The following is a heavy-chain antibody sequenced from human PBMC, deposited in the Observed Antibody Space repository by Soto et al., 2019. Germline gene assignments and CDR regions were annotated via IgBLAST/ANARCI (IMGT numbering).Heavy chain of an antibody. V-gene: IGHV4-59*01. CDR1: GGSFSGYY. D-gene: IGHD3-22*01. J-gene: IGHJ4*02. Sequence: SETLSLTCAVYGGSFSGYYWSCIRQPPGKGLEWIGYIYSSGSTNYNPSLKSRVTISVDTAKNQFSLKLSSVTAADTAVYYCARLDDSSGYYYVLDYWGQGTMVTVSS. CDR3: ARLDDSSGYYYVLDY. CDR2: IYSSGST.